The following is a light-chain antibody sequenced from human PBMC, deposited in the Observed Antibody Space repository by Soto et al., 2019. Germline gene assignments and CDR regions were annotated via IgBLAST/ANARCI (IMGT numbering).Light chain of an antibody. Sequence: DIQMTQSPSYLSASVGDRVTITCRASQSIRTYVNWYQQKPGKAPNLLIYGASSLQSGVPSRFSGSGSGTDFTLTISSLQPDDFATYYCQQSFNTPRTFGQGTKVEIK. J-gene: IGKJ1*01. CDR2: GAS. CDR1: QSIRTY. CDR3: QQSFNTPRT. V-gene: IGKV1-39*01.